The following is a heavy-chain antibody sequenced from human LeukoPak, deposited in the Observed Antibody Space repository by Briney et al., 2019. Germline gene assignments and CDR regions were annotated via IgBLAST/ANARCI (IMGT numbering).Heavy chain of an antibody. J-gene: IGHJ4*02. CDR3: ATGEWDSSGYYSGY. Sequence: ASVKVSCKASGYTLTSYDINWVRQATGQGLEWMGWMNPNSGNTGYAQKFQGRVTMTRNTSISTAYMELSSLRSEDTAVYYCATGEWDSSGYYSGYWGQGTLVTVSS. D-gene: IGHD3-22*01. CDR1: GYTLTSYD. V-gene: IGHV1-8*01. CDR2: MNPNSGNT.